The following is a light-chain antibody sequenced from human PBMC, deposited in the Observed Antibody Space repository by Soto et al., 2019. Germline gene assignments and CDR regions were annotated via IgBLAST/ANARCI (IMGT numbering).Light chain of an antibody. Sequence: EIVRTQSPATLSVPPGERATLSCRGSQSIRSNLAWYQQKPGQAPRLLIYDASTRATGIPARFSGSGSGTEFTLTISSLQSEDFAIYYGQQYNNWPSITFGQGTRLEIK. CDR2: DAS. CDR1: QSIRSN. J-gene: IGKJ5*01. CDR3: QQYNNWPSIT. V-gene: IGKV3-15*01.